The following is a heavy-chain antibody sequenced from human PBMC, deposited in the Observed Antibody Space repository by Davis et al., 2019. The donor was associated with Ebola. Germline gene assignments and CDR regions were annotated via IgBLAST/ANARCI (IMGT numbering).Heavy chain of an antibody. CDR2: INHSGST. CDR3: ARGAGYSYGYVYYYYGMDV. D-gene: IGHD5-18*01. V-gene: IGHV4-34*01. CDR1: GGSFSGYY. Sequence: MPGGSLRLSCAVYGGSFSGYYWSWIRQPPGKGLEWIGEINHSGSTNYNPSLKSRVTISVDTSKNQFSLKLSSVTAADTAVYYCARGAGYSYGYVYYYYGMDVWGKGTTVTVSS. J-gene: IGHJ6*04.